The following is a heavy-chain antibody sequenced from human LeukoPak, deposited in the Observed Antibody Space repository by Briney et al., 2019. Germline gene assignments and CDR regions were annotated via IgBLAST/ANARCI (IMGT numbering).Heavy chain of an antibody. CDR2: IIPIFDTA. CDR3: AGGDSGTFDY. D-gene: IGHD1-26*01. CDR1: GGTFSSYA. Sequence: GASVKVSCKASGGTFSSYAISWVRQAPGQGLEWMGRIIPIFDTANYAQKFQGRVTITTDESTSTAYMELSSLRSEDTAVYYCAGGDSGTFDYWGQGTLVTVSS. V-gene: IGHV1-69*05. J-gene: IGHJ4*02.